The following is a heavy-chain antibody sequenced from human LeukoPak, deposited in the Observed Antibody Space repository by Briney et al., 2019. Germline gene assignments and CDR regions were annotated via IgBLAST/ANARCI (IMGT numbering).Heavy chain of an antibody. D-gene: IGHD6-13*01. CDR1: GFTLSRYW. CDR3: ARDAIAAAGDYYYYYMDV. Sequence: GGSLRLSCAASGFTLSRYWMSWVRQAPGKGLEWVSVIYSGGSTYYADSVKGRFTISRDNSKNTLYLQMNSLRAEDTAVYYCARDAIAAAGDYYYYYMDVWGKGTTVTISS. V-gene: IGHV3-53*01. J-gene: IGHJ6*03. CDR2: IYSGGST.